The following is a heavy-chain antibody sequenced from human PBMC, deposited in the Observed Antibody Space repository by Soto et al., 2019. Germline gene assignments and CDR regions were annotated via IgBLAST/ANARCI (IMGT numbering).Heavy chain of an antibody. D-gene: IGHD6-19*01. J-gene: IGHJ4*02. CDR3: ARQKMAGNFAY. CDR2: ISAYNDDT. V-gene: IGHV1-18*01. CDR1: GYTFTNHG. Sequence: QVHLVQSGAEVKKPGASVKVSCKASGYTFTNHGLNWVRQAPGQGPEWMGWISAYNDDTNFAQKFQGRVTMTTDTSTSTAYMELRSLTSDDTAVYYCARQKMAGNFAYWGQGTLVTVSS.